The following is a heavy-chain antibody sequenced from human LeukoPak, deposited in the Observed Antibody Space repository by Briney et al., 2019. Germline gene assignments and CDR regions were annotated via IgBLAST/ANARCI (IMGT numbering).Heavy chain of an antibody. V-gene: IGHV4-61*02. J-gene: IGHJ3*02. CDR3: ARDLNPYYYDSSDI. CDR1: GGSISSGSYY. Sequence: SQTLSLTCTVSGGSISSGSYYWSWIRQPAGKGLEWIGRIYTSGSTNYNPSLKSRVTISVDTSKNQFPLKLSSVTAADTAVYYCARDLNPYYYDSSDIWGQGTMVTVSS. D-gene: IGHD3-22*01. CDR2: IYTSGST.